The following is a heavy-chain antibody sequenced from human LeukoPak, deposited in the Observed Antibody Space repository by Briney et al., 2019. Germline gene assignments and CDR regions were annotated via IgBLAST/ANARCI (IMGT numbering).Heavy chain of an antibody. CDR2: IYYSGST. Sequence: SETLSLTCTVSGGSISSYYWSWIRQPPGKGLEWIGYIYYSGSTNYNPSLKSRVTMSVDTSKNQFSLKLSSVTAADTAVYYCARDYYYDSSGYYHLDAFDIWGQGTMVTVSS. J-gene: IGHJ3*02. CDR3: ARDYYYDSSGYYHLDAFDI. CDR1: GGSISSYY. V-gene: IGHV4-59*01. D-gene: IGHD3-22*01.